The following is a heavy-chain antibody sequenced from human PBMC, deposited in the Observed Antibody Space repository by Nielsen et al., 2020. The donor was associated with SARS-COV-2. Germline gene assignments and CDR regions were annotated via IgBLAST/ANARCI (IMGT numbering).Heavy chain of an antibody. CDR1: GFAFSDFY. V-gene: IGHV3-11*03. D-gene: IGHD3-3*01. Sequence: GESLKISCAASGFAFSDFYMTWIRQAPGKGLEWVSYISSNTGSYTNHADSVKGRFTISRDNAKASLYLQLDSLRPEDTAVYYCARFRSGGYWYFDVWGRGTLVTVSS. CDR3: ARFRSGGYWYFDV. J-gene: IGHJ2*01. CDR2: ISSNTGSYT.